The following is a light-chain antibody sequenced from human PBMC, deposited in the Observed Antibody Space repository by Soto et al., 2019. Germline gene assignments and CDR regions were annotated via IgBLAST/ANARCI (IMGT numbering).Light chain of an antibody. J-gene: IGKJ4*01. V-gene: IGKV1-39*01. CDR1: QTISNY. CDR3: QQYYSYPLT. CDR2: AAS. Sequence: DVQMTQSPSSLFASIGDRVTITCRASQTISNYLNWYRQKPGKAPKLLIYAASTLQSGVPSRFSGSGSGTDFTLTISCLQSEDFATYYCQQYYSYPLTFGGGTKVDIK.